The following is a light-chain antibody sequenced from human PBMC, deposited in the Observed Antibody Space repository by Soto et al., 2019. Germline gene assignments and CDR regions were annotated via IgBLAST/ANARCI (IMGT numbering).Light chain of an antibody. J-gene: IGKJ5*01. CDR3: QQYNTYPIT. Sequence: DLQMTQSPSTLSASVGDRVTITCGASRSISSWLAWYQQKPGKAPNLLIYKASSLESGVPSRFSGSGSGTEFTLTINSLQPDDFATYYCQQYNTYPITFGQGTRLDIK. CDR1: RSISSW. V-gene: IGKV1-5*03. CDR2: KAS.